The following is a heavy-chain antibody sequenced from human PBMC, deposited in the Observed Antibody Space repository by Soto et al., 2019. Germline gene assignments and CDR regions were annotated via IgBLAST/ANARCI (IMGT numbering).Heavy chain of an antibody. Sequence: QVQLVQSGAEVKKPGSSVKVSCKASGGAFSSFAINWVRQAPGQGLEWMGGIIPLFVTANYAQKFQGRVTITADESTSTAYMELSSLRSEDTAVHYCARDRATAMVTAFDYWGQGTLVTVSS. D-gene: IGHD5-18*01. CDR3: ARDRATAMVTAFDY. CDR1: GGAFSSFA. V-gene: IGHV1-69*01. J-gene: IGHJ4*02. CDR2: IIPLFVTA.